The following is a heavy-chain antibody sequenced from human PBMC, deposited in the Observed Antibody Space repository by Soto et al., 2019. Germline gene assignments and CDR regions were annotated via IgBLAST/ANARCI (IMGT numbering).Heavy chain of an antibody. CDR3: ARAWNYRLYYYYYGMDV. CDR1: GGSISSGGYY. Sequence: QVQLQESGPGLVKPSQTLSLTCTVSGGSISSGGYYWSWIRQHPGKGLELIGYIYYSGSTSYNPSLKCRVTISVDTSKNQFSLKLSSVTAADTAVYYCARAWNYRLYYYYYGMDVWGQGTTVTVSS. V-gene: IGHV4-31*03. D-gene: IGHD1-7*01. CDR2: IYYSGST. J-gene: IGHJ6*02.